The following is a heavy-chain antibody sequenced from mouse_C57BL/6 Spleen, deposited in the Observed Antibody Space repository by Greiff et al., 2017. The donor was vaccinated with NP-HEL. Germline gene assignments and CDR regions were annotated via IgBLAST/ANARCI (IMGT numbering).Heavy chain of an antibody. CDR1: GFTFSSYG. J-gene: IGHJ4*01. Sequence: EVKLVESGGDLVKPGGSLKLSCAASGFTFSSYGMSWVRQTPDKRLEWVATIRSGGSYTYYPDSVKGRFTISRDNAKNTLYLQMSRLKSEDTAMYYCARHGDDYDEKAYAMDYWGQGTSVTVSS. CDR2: IRSGGSYT. CDR3: ARHGDDYDEKAYAMDY. V-gene: IGHV5-6*01. D-gene: IGHD2-4*01.